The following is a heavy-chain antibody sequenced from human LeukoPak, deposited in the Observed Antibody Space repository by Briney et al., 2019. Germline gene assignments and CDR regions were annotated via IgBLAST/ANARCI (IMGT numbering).Heavy chain of an antibody. CDR1: GFIFRDFA. V-gene: IGHV3-49*04. CDR3: TRGKDGGNPYYYDY. J-gene: IGHJ4*02. D-gene: IGHD4-23*01. CDR2: VRGSPYGSTT. Sequence: HPGGSLRLSCTTSGFIFRDFAMTWVRQAPGKGLEWVGFVRGSPYGSTTEYAASVKGGFTISRDDSKSIAYLQMNSLKTEDTGVYYCTRGKDGGNPYYYDYWGQGTLVIVSS.